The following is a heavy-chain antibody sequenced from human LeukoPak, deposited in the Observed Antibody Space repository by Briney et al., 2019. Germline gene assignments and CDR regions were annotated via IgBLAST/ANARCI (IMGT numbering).Heavy chain of an antibody. J-gene: IGHJ3*02. CDR1: GGSLSGNY. D-gene: IGHD5-18*01. CDR2: INHSGST. V-gene: IGHV4-34*01. CDR3: ARRGVEPWSAFDI. Sequence: SETLSLTCAVYGGSLSGNYWSWIRQPPGKGLEWSGEINHSGSTNYNPSLKSRVTISVDTSKNQFSLTLSSVTAADTAVYYCARRGVEPWSAFDIWGQGTMVTVSS.